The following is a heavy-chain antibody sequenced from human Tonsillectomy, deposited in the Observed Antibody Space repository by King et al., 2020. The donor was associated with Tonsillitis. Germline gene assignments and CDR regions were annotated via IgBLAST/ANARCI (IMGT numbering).Heavy chain of an antibody. J-gene: IGHJ6*02. V-gene: IGHV3-23*04. Sequence: VQLVESGGGLVQPGGSLRLSCAASGFTFSSYAMSWVRQAPGKGLEWGSVISGSGGTTYYADSVKGRFTISRDNSKNTLYLQMNSLRAEDTAVYFCAKDYYYDTSCYYFSYYYYGMDVWGQGTTVTVSS. CDR3: AKDYYYDTSCYYFSYYYYGMDV. D-gene: IGHD3-22*01. CDR1: GFTFSSYA. CDR2: ISGSGGTT.